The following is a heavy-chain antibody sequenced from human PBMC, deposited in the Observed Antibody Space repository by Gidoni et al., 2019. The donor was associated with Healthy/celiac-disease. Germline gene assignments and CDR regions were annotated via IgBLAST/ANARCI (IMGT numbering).Heavy chain of an antibody. CDR2: ISSSNSDI. CDR1: GFSFSTYS. CDR3: ARDNYGDYVPYYYYMDV. Sequence: EVQLVESGGGLVKPGGSLRLSCGASGFSFSTYSMNWVRQSPGKGLEWVSSISSSNSDIYYADSVKGRFTISRDNARYSLYLQMSSLRVEDTAVYYCARDNYGDYVPYYYYMDVWGKGTTVTVSS. D-gene: IGHD4-17*01. V-gene: IGHV3-21*01. J-gene: IGHJ6*03.